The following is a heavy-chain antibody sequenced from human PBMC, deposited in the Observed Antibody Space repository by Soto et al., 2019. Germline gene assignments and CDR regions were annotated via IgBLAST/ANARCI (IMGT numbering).Heavy chain of an antibody. Sequence: RPLTLPCTMSADSVSSNSPSRNGSKTSPSRGLERLGRTYYRSKWYNDYAVSVKSRITINPDTSKNQFSLQLNSVTPEDTAVYYCAKSGVTIFGVVLNYWGLGTLVTV. V-gene: IGHV6-1*01. CDR1: ADSVSSNSPS. CDR2: TYYRSKWYN. D-gene: IGHD3-3*01. CDR3: AKSGVTIFGVVLNY. J-gene: IGHJ4*02.